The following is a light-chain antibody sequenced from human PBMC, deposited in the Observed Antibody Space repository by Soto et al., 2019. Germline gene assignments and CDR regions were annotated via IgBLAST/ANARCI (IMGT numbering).Light chain of an antibody. J-gene: IGKJ1*01. Sequence: DIQMTQSPSTLSASVGDRVTITCRASQSIDSWLAWYQQKPGKAPNLLIYKASSLESGVPSRFSGSGSRTEFTLTISSLQPDDFATYYCQQYNSYSSGTFGQGTKVDIK. CDR3: QQYNSYSSGT. V-gene: IGKV1-5*03. CDR2: KAS. CDR1: QSIDSW.